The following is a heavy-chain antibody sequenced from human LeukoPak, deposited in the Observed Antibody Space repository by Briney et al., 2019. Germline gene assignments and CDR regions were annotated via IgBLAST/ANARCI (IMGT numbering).Heavy chain of an antibody. D-gene: IGHD6-13*01. CDR2: INSDGSST. J-gene: IGHJ5*02. CDR3: ARDRRQLGFFWFDP. CDR1: GFTFSSYW. V-gene: IGHV3-74*01. Sequence: GGSLRLSCAASGFTFSSYWVHWVRQAPGKGLVWVSRINSDGSSTSYADSVKGRFTISRDNAKNTLYLQMNSLRAEDTAVYYCARDRRQLGFFWFDPWGQGTLVTVSS.